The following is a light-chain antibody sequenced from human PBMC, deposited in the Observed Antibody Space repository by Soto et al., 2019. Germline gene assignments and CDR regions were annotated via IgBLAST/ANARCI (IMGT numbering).Light chain of an antibody. Sequence: QSALTQPASVSDSPGQSITISCTGTSSDVGGSNHVSWYQHHPGKAPKLMIYDVTNRPSGVSHRFSGSKSGSTASLIISGLQAEDEADYYCVSFTSSTTDVFGTGTKLTVL. CDR3: VSFTSSTTDV. CDR1: SSDVGGSNH. J-gene: IGLJ1*01. CDR2: DVT. V-gene: IGLV2-14*01.